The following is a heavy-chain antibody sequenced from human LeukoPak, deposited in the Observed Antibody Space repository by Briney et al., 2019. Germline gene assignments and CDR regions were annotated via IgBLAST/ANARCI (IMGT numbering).Heavy chain of an antibody. CDR2: ITHSGST. CDR1: GGSFSGYY. CDR3: ARQPTWGEN. V-gene: IGHV4-34*01. D-gene: IGHD7-27*01. Sequence: PSETLSLTCAVYGGSFSGYYWSWIRQPPGKGLEWIGEITHSGSTNYNSSLKSRVTVSVDTSKNQFFLKLSSVTAADTAVYYCARQPTWGENWGQGTLVTVSS. J-gene: IGHJ4*02.